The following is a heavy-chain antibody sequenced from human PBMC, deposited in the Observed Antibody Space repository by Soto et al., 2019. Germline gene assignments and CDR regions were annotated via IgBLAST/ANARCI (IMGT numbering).Heavy chain of an antibody. CDR1: GFTFSSSA. Sequence: VQLLESGGGLVQPGGSLRLSCAVSGFTFSSSAMSGVRRAPGKGLGWVSGINGRDDSKHYAESVRGRSTITRDNSKNTLLLHMISLRAEDTAIYYCAKDSNWGTISPTHDHWGQATLVTVSS. CDR3: AKDSNWGTISPTHDH. V-gene: IGHV3-23*01. J-gene: IGHJ4*02. CDR2: INGRDDSK. D-gene: IGHD3-16*01.